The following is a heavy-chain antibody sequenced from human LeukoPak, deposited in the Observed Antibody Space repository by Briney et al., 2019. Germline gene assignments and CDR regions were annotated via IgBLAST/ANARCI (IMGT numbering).Heavy chain of an antibody. CDR1: GFIFNNYA. J-gene: IGHJ6*02. V-gene: IGHV3-74*01. CDR2: INSDGSST. CDR3: ARDRQYDMDV. Sequence: PGGSLRLSCAASGFIFNNYAMSWVRQAPGKGLVWVSHINSDGSSTSYADSVKGRFTISRDNAKNTVYLQMNSLRVEDTAVYYCARDRQYDMDVWGQGTTVTVSS.